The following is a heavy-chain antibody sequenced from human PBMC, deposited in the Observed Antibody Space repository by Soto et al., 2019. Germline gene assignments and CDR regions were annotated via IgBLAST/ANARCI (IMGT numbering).Heavy chain of an antibody. V-gene: IGHV4-59*08. D-gene: IGHD2-2*02. Sequence: SETLSLTCTVSGGSISSYYWSWIRQPPGKGLEWIGYIYYSGSTNYNPSPKSRVTISVDTSKNQFSLKLSSVTAADTAVYYCARYREGYCSSTSCYNGYFDYWGQGTLVTVSS. CDR3: ARYREGYCSSTSCYNGYFDY. CDR1: GGSISSYY. J-gene: IGHJ4*02. CDR2: IYYSGST.